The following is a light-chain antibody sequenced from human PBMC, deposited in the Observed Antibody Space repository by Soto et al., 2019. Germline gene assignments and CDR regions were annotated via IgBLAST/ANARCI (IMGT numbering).Light chain of an antibody. CDR2: EGS. CDR3: CSYTTNNAHV. Sequence: QSVLTQPASVSGSPGQSITISCTGTSSDVGSYNLVSWYQQHPGKAPKLMIYEGSKRPSGVSNRFSGSKSGNTASLTISGLQAEDEADYYCCSYTTNNAHVFGGGTKLTVL. V-gene: IGLV2-14*02. J-gene: IGLJ2*01. CDR1: SSDVGSYNL.